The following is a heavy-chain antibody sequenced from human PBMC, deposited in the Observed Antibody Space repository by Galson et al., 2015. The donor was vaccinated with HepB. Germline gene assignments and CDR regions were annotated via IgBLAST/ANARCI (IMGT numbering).Heavy chain of an antibody. D-gene: IGHD6-19*01. CDR3: VRAGIAVAGTRVFDY. Sequence: SLRLSCAASGFTFSSYAMHWVRQAPGKGLEYVSAISSNGGSTYYADSVKGRFTISRDNSKNTLYLQMGSLRAEDTAVYYCVRAGIAVAGTRVFDYWGQGTLVTVSS. V-gene: IGHV3-64D*06. J-gene: IGHJ4*02. CDR1: GFTFSSYA. CDR2: ISSNGGST.